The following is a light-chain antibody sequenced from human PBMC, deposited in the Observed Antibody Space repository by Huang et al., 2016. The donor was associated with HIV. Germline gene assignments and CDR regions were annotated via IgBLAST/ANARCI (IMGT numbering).Light chain of an antibody. V-gene: IGKV3-15*01. CDR3: QQYNDWPPYT. J-gene: IGKJ2*01. CDR2: DAS. CDR1: RSVNFN. Sequence: EIAMTQSPATLSVSPGERATLSCRASRSVNFNLAWYQQKPSQGPRLLIYDASTRATGIPARFSGSGSGTEFTLTISSLQSEDFAVYYCQQYNDWPPYTFGQGTKLEIK.